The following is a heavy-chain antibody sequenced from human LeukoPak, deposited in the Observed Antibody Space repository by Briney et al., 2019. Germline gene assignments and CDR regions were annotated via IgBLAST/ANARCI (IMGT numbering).Heavy chain of an antibody. V-gene: IGHV5-51*01. J-gene: IGHJ4*02. Sequence: GESLQISCQGSGSSFTSYWIGWVRQLPGKGLEWMGIIYPGDSDTRYSPSFQGQVTISADQSISTAYLQWSSLKASDTAMYYCARWSHDSSGRFDYWGQGTLVTVSS. CDR3: ARWSHDSSGRFDY. CDR1: GSSFTSYW. CDR2: IYPGDSDT. D-gene: IGHD3-22*01.